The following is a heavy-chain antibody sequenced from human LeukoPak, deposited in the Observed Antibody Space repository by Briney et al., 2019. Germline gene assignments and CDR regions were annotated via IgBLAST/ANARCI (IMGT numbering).Heavy chain of an antibody. D-gene: IGHD6-13*01. J-gene: IGHJ3*02. CDR3: AKGYSSSWYGTLAFDI. V-gene: IGHV3-23*01. CDR2: GSGGST. Sequence: GSGGSTYYADSVKGRFTISRDNSKNTLYLQMNSLRAEDTAVYYCAKGYSSSWYGTLAFDIWGQGTMVTVSS.